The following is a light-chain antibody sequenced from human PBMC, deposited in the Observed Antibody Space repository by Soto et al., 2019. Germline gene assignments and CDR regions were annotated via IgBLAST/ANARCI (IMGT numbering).Light chain of an antibody. V-gene: IGKV3-11*01. Sequence: EIVLTQSPATLSLSPGERATLSCRASQSVSSYVAWYQQKPGQAPRLLMYDASNRATGIPARFSGSGSGTDCTLTISSLEPEDFAVYYCQQRSNWPRYTFGQGTKLEIK. J-gene: IGKJ2*01. CDR2: DAS. CDR3: QQRSNWPRYT. CDR1: QSVSSY.